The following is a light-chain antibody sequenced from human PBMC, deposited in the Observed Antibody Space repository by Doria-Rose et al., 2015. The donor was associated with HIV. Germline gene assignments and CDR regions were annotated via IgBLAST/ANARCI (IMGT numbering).Light chain of an antibody. V-gene: IGKV1-5*03. CDR1: QSISAW. CDR2: KAS. J-gene: IGKJ1*01. Sequence: DIRLTQSPSTLSASVGDRVTITCRASQSISAWLAWYQQKPGKAPKLLIYKASSLESGVPSRFSGSGSGTEFTLTITSLQPDDFATYFCRHYNRPWTFGQGTKVEIK. CDR3: RHYNRPWT.